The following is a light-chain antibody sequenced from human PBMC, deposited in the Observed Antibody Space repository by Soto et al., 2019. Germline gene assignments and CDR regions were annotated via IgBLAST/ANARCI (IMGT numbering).Light chain of an antibody. CDR2: GAS. CDR1: QSVSSSY. Sequence: EIVLTQSPGTLSLSPGERATLSCRASQSVSSSYLAWYQQKPGQAPRLLIYGASSRATGIPDRFSGSGSGKDFTLTISILEPEDYEVYYCQQYGSSSYTFGQGTKLEIK. CDR3: QQYGSSSYT. V-gene: IGKV3-20*01. J-gene: IGKJ2*01.